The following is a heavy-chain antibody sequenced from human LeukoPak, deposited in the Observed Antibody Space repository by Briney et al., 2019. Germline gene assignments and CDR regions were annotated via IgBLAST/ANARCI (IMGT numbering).Heavy chain of an antibody. D-gene: IGHD2-15*01. CDR3: ARLINSGGSPIDS. CDR1: GYTFDSHW. J-gene: IGHJ4*02. Sequence: GESLKISCKGSGYTFDSHWIGWVRQMPGKGLEWMGIIYPGDSETRYNPSFQGQVTIPADKSITTAYLQWSSLKASDTAMYYCARLINSGGSPIDSWGQGTLVTVSS. V-gene: IGHV5-51*01. CDR2: IYPGDSET.